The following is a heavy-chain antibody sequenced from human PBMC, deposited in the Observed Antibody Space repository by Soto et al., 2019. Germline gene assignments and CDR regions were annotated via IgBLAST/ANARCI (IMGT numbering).Heavy chain of an antibody. CDR1: GFSFTTAGVA. CDR3: AHSDGGYEIIYFDF. D-gene: IGHD5-12*01. CDR2: IYYNDDR. Sequence: SGPTLVNPTQTLTLTCTFSGFSFTTAGVAVGWIRQTPGGALEWLTLIYYNDDRRFSPSLKTRLTIAGDTSKNQVVLSLTNVDPGDTATYFCAHSDGGYEIIYFDFWGQGIPVTVSS. V-gene: IGHV2-5*01. J-gene: IGHJ4*02.